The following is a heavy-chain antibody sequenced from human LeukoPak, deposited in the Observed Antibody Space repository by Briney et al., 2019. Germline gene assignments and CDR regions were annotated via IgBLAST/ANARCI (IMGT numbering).Heavy chain of an antibody. D-gene: IGHD3-10*01. J-gene: IGHJ4*02. V-gene: IGHV3-23*01. CDR3: AKQSGITMVRGADY. CDR2: ISTSGGST. Sequence: GGSLRLSCTASGFTFSSYAMSWVRQAPGKGLEWVSAISTSGGSTYYADSVKGRFTISRDNSKNTLYLQMNSLRAEDTAVYYCAKQSGITMVRGADYWGQGTLVTVSS. CDR1: GFTFSSYA.